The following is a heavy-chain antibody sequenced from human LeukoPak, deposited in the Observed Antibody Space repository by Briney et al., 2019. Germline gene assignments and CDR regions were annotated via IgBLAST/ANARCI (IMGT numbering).Heavy chain of an antibody. Sequence: SETLSLTCTVSGRSISSYYWSWIRQPPGKGLEWIGYIYYSGSTNYNPSLKSRVTISVDTSKNQFSLKLSSVTAADTAVYYCARVVVVVAATYFDYWGQGTLVTVSS. CDR2: IYYSGST. J-gene: IGHJ4*02. V-gene: IGHV4-59*01. CDR1: GRSISSYY. D-gene: IGHD2-15*01. CDR3: ARVVVVVAATYFDY.